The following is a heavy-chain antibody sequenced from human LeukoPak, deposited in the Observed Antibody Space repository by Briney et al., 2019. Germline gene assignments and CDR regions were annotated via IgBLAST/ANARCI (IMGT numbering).Heavy chain of an antibody. J-gene: IGHJ4*02. V-gene: IGHV4-31*03. D-gene: IGHD3-10*01. CDR2: IYYSGST. Sequence: PSETLSLTCTVSGGSISSGGYYWSWIRQHPGKGLEWIGYIYYSGSTYYNPSLKSRVTISVDTSKNQFSLKLSSVTAADTAVYYCTRRVTLYYFDYWGQGTLVTVSS. CDR3: TRRVTLYYFDY. CDR1: GGSISSGGYY.